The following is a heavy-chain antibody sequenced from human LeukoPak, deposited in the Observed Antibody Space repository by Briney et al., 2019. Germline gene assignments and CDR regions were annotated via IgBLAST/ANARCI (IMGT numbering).Heavy chain of an antibody. D-gene: IGHD5-18*01. CDR2: ISTSDGTT. Sequence: GGSLSLSCAASAFTFSSYAMSWVRQAPGKGLEWVSSISTSDGTTYYADSVKGRFTISRDNSKNTLYLQMNSLRAEDAAIYYCAKGRTGFSYGYGIDYWGQGTLVTVSS. CDR1: AFTFSSYA. V-gene: IGHV3-23*01. J-gene: IGHJ4*02. CDR3: AKGRTGFSYGYGIDY.